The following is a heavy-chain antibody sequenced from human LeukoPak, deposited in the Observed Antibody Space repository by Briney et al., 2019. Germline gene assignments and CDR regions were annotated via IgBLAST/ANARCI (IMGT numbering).Heavy chain of an antibody. J-gene: IGHJ4*02. CDR1: GGSISSGDYY. CDR2: IYYSGST. D-gene: IGHD2-15*01. Sequence: PSQTLSLTCTVSGGSISSGDYYWSWIRQPPGKGLEWIGCIYYSGSTYYNPSLKSRVTISVDTSKNQFSLKLSSVTAADTAVYYCARYQPPEENVVVVAATESQTFDYWGQGTLVTVSS. V-gene: IGHV4-30-4*01. CDR3: ARYQPPEENVVVVAATESQTFDY.